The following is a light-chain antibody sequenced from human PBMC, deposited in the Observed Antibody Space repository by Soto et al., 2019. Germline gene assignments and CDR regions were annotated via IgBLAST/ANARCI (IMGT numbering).Light chain of an antibody. Sequence: QAVVTQPPSASGTPGQRVTISCSGSSSNIGSNYVYWYQQLPGTAPKLLIYRNNQRPSGVPDRFSGSKSGTSASLAISGLRSEDEADYYCAAWDDSLNSVFGGGTKLTVL. CDR1: SSNIGSNY. CDR3: AAWDDSLNSV. CDR2: RNN. V-gene: IGLV1-47*01. J-gene: IGLJ3*02.